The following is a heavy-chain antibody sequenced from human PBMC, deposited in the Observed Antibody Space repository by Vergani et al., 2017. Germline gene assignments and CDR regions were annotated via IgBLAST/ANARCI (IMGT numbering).Heavy chain of an antibody. CDR3: AKGGRWWGKEYFQH. Sequence: EVQLLESGGGLVQPGGSLRLSCAASGFTFSSYAMSWVRQAPGKGLEWVSAISGSGGSIGYADSVKGRFTISRDNAKNSLYLQMNSLRAEDTALYYCAKGGRWWGKEYFQHWGQGTLVTVSS. D-gene: IGHD4-23*01. J-gene: IGHJ1*01. CDR1: GFTFSSYA. CDR2: ISGSGGSI. V-gene: IGHV3-23*01.